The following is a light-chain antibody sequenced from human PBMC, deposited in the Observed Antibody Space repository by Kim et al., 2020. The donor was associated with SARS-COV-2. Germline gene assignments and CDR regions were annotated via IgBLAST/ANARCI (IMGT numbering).Light chain of an antibody. CDR2: DVN. V-gene: IGLV2-14*03. CDR3: CSYTSSSTWV. J-gene: IGLJ2*01. Sequence: GQSVPITCAGSSVNVIDYNYVSGYQQFQGKAPELMIYDVNQRPSGVSNRFSGSKSGNTASLTISRLRAEDEAAYYCCSYTSSSTWVFGGGTQLTVL. CDR1: SVNVIDYNY.